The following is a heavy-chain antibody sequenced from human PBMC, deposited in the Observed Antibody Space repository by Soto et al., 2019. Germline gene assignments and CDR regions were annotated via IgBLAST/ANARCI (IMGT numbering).Heavy chain of an antibody. J-gene: IGHJ4*02. Sequence: SVKVSCKASGGTFSSYTISWVRQAPGQGLEWMGRIIPILGIANYAQKFQGRVTITADKSTSTAYMELSSLRSADTAVYYCARARAYYDILTGYPPGYFDYWGQGTLVTVSS. CDR1: GGTFSSYT. CDR2: IIPILGIA. D-gene: IGHD3-9*01. CDR3: ARARAYYDILTGYPPGYFDY. V-gene: IGHV1-69*02.